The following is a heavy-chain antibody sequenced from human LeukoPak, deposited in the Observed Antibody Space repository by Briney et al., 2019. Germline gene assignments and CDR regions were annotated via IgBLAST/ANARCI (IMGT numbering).Heavy chain of an antibody. CDR1: GFTFSSYW. CDR2: ISYDGSNK. CDR3: AKEEYSSSSDY. D-gene: IGHD6-13*01. J-gene: IGHJ4*02. V-gene: IGHV3-30*18. Sequence: GGSLRLSCAASGFTFSSYWMTWVRQAPGKGLEWVAVISYDGSNKYYADSVKGRFTISRDNSKNTLYLQMNSLRAEDTAVYYCAKEEYSSSSDYWGQGTLVTVSS.